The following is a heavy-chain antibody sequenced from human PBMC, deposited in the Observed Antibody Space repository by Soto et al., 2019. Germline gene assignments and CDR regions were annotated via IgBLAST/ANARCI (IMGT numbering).Heavy chain of an antibody. CDR3: ARGPTVDKVNY. V-gene: IGHV4-39*01. Sequence: SETLSLTCTVSGGSISSSSYYWGWIRQPPGKGLEWIGSIYYSGSTYYNPSLKSRVTISVDTSKNQFSLKLSSVTAADTAVYYCARGPTVDKVNYWGQGILVTVSS. CDR2: IYYSGST. D-gene: IGHD1-26*01. J-gene: IGHJ4*02. CDR1: GGSISSSSYY.